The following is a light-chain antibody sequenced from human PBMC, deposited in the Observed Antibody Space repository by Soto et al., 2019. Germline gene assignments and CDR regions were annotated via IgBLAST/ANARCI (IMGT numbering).Light chain of an antibody. CDR2: AAS. V-gene: IGKV1-12*01. J-gene: IGKJ1*01. CDR1: QDITTW. CDR3: QQSYSLPWT. Sequence: DIQMTQSPSYVSASVGDRVTIACRASQDITTWLAWFQQKPGKAPKLLIYAASTLQSGFPSRFRGTGSGTDFTLTISSLQPEDFGIYHCQQSYSLPWTFGQGTKVEI.